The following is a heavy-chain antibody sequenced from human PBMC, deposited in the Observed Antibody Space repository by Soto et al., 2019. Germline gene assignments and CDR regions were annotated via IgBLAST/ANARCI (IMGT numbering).Heavy chain of an antibody. D-gene: IGHD3-10*01. Sequence: QVQLQQWGAGLLKPSETLSLTCAVYGGSFSGYYWSWIRQPPGKGLEWIGEINHSGSTNYNPSLKSGVTISVDTSKNQFSLKLSSVTAADTAVYYCARGSPGARRPRYYYYMDVWGKGTTVTVSS. J-gene: IGHJ6*03. CDR3: ARGSPGARRPRYYYYMDV. V-gene: IGHV4-34*01. CDR1: GGSFSGYY. CDR2: INHSGST.